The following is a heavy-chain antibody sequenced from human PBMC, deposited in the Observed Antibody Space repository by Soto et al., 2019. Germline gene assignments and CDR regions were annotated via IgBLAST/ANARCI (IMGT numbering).Heavy chain of an antibody. CDR2: ISAYNGNT. J-gene: IGHJ4*02. CDR1: GYTFTSYG. V-gene: IGHV1-18*01. Sequence: GASVKVSCKASGYTFTSYGISWVRHAPGQGLEWMGWISAYNGNTNYAQKLQGRVTMTTDTSTSTAYMELRSLRSDDTAVYYCAREGGLIVVVPAVKSTMVRGVTFDYWGQGTLVTVSS. D-gene: IGHD2-2*01. CDR3: AREGGLIVVVPAVKSTMVRGVTFDY.